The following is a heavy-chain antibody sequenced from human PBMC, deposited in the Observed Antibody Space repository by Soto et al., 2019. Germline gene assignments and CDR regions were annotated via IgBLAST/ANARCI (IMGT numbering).Heavy chain of an antibody. D-gene: IGHD5-12*01. CDR3: ARESRDGYNYGRESYGMDV. Sequence: SETLSLTCTVSGGSISSYYWSWIRQPPGKGLEWIGYIYYSGSTNYNPSLKSRVTISVDTSKNQFSLKLSSVTAADTAVYYCARESRDGYNYGRESYGMDVWGQGTAVTVSS. J-gene: IGHJ6*02. CDR2: IYYSGST. V-gene: IGHV4-59*01. CDR1: GGSISSYY.